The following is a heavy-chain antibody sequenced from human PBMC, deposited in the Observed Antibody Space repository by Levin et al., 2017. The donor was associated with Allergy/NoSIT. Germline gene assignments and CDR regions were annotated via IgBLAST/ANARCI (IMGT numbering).Heavy chain of an antibody. CDR3: ARDTHLQDIVVVVAASPNFDY. D-gene: IGHD2-15*01. J-gene: IGHJ4*02. CDR2: IKQDGSEK. CDR1: GFTFSSYW. V-gene: IGHV3-7*01. Sequence: QPGGSLRLSCAASGFTFSSYWMSWVRQAPGKGLEWVANIKQDGSEKYYVDSVKGRFTISRDNAKNSLYLQMNSLRAEDTAVYYCARDTHLQDIVVVVAASPNFDYWGQGTLVTVSS.